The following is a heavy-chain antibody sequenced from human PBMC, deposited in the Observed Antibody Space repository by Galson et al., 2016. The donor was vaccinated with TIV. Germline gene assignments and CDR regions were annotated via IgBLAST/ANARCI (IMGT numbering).Heavy chain of an antibody. V-gene: IGHV3-30*03. Sequence: SLRLSCAASGFTFGSYGMHWVRHGPGKGLEWLAFVSFDRSDTTYADSVKGRFTISRDNFKNTLYLQMSSLRTEDTAVYYCARGFSSYYFAYWGQGTLVTVSS. D-gene: IGHD6-13*01. CDR1: GFTFGSYG. CDR2: VSFDRSDT. J-gene: IGHJ4*02. CDR3: ARGFSSYYFAY.